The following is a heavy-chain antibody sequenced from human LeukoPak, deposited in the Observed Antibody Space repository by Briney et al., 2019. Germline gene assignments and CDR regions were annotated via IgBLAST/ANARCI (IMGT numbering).Heavy chain of an antibody. D-gene: IGHD5-18*01. Sequence: PGGSLRLSCAASGFTVSSNYMSWVRQAPGKGLEWVSVIYSGGSTYYADSVKGRFTISRDNARNSLFLQMNNLRVDDSAVYYCAREYTAMAYDYWGQGNLVTVSS. CDR1: GFTVSSNY. V-gene: IGHV3-53*01. J-gene: IGHJ4*02. CDR3: AREYTAMAYDY. CDR2: IYSGGST.